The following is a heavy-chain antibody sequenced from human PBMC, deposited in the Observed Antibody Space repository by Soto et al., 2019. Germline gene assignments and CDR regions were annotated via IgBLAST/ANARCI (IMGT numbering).Heavy chain of an antibody. CDR3: AKTRRADFWSGPNWFDP. V-gene: IGHV3-30*18. J-gene: IGHJ5*02. D-gene: IGHD3-3*01. CDR2: ISYDGSNK. CDR1: GFTFSSYG. Sequence: QVQLVESGGGVVQPGRSLRLSCAASGFTFSSYGMHWVRQAPGKGLEWVAVISYDGSNKYYADSVKGRFTISRDNSKNTLYLQMNSLRAEDTVVYYCAKTRRADFWSGPNWFDPWGQGTLVTVSS.